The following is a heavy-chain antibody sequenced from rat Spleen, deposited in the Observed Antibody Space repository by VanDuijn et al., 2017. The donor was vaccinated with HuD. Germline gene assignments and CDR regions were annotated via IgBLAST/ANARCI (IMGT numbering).Heavy chain of an antibody. CDR1: GFSLISYA. V-gene: IGHV2-1*01. J-gene: IGHJ2*01. Sequence: QVQLKESGPGLVQPSQTLSLTCTVSGFSLISYAVYWVRQPPGKGLEWMGGIWGDGSTKYSSVLKSRLSISRDTSKSQVFLKMDSLQPEDTGTYFCARLRTSPFYFDYWGQGVMVTVSS. CDR3: ARLRTSPFYFDY. D-gene: IGHD3-8*01. CDR2: IWGDGST.